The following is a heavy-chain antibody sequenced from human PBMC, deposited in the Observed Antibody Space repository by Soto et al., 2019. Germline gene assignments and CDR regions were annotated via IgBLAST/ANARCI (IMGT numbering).Heavy chain of an antibody. CDR1: GFTFSSYG. CDR3: AKGKNYAYYAFDV. V-gene: IGHV3-30*18. Sequence: GVSLILSCAASGFTFSSYGMHWVRQAPGKGLEWVAVISYDGSNKYYADSVKGRFTISRDNSKNTLYLQMNSLRAEDKAVYYWAKGKNYAYYAFDVWGPGTMVTVAS. CDR2: ISYDGSNK. J-gene: IGHJ6*02.